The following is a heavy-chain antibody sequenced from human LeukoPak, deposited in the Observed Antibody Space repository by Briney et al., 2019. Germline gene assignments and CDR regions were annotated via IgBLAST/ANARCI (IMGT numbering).Heavy chain of an antibody. Sequence: SETLSLTCTVSGGSISSSSYYCGWIRQPPGKVLEWIGSIYYSGSTYCNPSLKSRVTISVDTSKNQFSLKLSSVTAADTAVYYCARRASGRYYYDSSGYLGYFDYWDSLLSVFDYWGQGTLVTVSS. CDR3: ARRASGRYYYDSSGYLGYFDYWDSLLSVFDY. CDR1: GGSISSSSYY. J-gene: IGHJ4*02. D-gene: IGHD3-22*01. V-gene: IGHV4-39*01. CDR2: IYYSGST.